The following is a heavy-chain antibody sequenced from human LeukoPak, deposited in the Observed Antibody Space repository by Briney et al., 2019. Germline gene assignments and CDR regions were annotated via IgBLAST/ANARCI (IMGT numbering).Heavy chain of an antibody. CDR1: GFTFSSYA. J-gene: IGHJ3*02. D-gene: IGHD7-27*01. CDR3: VKDGPWGSSAFDI. CDR2: ISSNGGST. V-gene: IGHV3-64D*06. Sequence: GGSLILSCSASGFTFSSYAMHWVRQAPGKGLEYVSAISSNGGSTYYADSVKGRFTISRDNSKNTLYLQMSSLRAEDTAVYYCVKDGPWGSSAFDIWGQGTMVTVSS.